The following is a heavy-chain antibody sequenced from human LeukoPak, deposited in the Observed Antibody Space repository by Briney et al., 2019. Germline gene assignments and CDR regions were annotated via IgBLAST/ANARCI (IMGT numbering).Heavy chain of an antibody. CDR3: ARDLIRWSSSGHSDAFDI. V-gene: IGHV1-69*06. CDR2: IIPIFGTA. D-gene: IGHD6-19*01. Sequence: VASVKVSCKASGGTFSSYAISWVRQAPGQGLEWMGGIIPIFGTANYAQKFQGRVTITADKSTSTAYMELSSLRSEDTAVYYCARDLIRWSSSGHSDAFDIWGQGTMVTVSS. CDR1: GGTFSSYA. J-gene: IGHJ3*02.